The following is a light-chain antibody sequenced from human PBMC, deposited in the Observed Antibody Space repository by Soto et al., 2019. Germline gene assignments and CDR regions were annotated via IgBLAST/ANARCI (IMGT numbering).Light chain of an antibody. CDR1: SSDVGNYNL. CDR3: CSYAGTNTYV. Sequence: QSALTQPASVSGSPGQSITISCTGTSSDVGNYNLVSWYQQHPGKAPKLMIYEVTKRPSGVSNRFSGSKSGNTASLTISGLQAEDEADYYCCSYAGTNTYVFGTGTKVTLL. J-gene: IGLJ1*01. CDR2: EVT. V-gene: IGLV2-23*02.